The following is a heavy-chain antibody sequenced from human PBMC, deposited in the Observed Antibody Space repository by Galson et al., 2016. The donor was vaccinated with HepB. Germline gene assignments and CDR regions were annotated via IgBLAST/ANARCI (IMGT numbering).Heavy chain of an antibody. V-gene: IGHV3-53*05. CDR1: GFTVTRCY. CDR2: IYSGGAT. Sequence: SLRLSCAASGFTVTRCYMSWVRQAPGQGLEWVSVIYSGGATFYTDAVRGRFTISRDDSKNTLFLQMDSLRPKDTAAYYCARGLVGSTTAFDSWGQGTLVAVSS. D-gene: IGHD1-26*01. CDR3: ARGLVGSTTAFDS. J-gene: IGHJ4*02.